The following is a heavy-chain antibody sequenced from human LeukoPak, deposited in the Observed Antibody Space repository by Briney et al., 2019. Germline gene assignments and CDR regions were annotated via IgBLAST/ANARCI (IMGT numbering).Heavy chain of an antibody. J-gene: IGHJ4*02. CDR2: INTDGSST. Sequence: GGSVRVSCAASGFTFSSYWMHWVRQAPGQGLVWVSRINTDGSSTTYAHSVKGRFTISRDTAKNTLYLQMDSLRADDTAVYYCARVATYYDSSGYNSGYFDYWGQGTLVTVSS. CDR1: GFTFSSYW. CDR3: ARVATYYDSSGYNSGYFDY. V-gene: IGHV3-74*01. D-gene: IGHD3-22*01.